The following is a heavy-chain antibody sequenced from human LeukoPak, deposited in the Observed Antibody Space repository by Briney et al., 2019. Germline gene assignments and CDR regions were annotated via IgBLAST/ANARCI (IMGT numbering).Heavy chain of an antibody. CDR3: ARVDGPGYDILTGCYQTGYFDY. CDR1: GYTFTSYG. CDR2: ISAYNGNT. J-gene: IGHJ4*02. V-gene: IGHV1-18*01. Sequence: ASVKVSCKASGYTFTSYGISWVRQAPGQGLEWMGWISAYNGNTNYAQKLQGRVTMTTDTSTSTAYMELRSLRSDDTAVYYCARVDGPGYDILTGCYQTGYFDYWGQGTLVTVSS. D-gene: IGHD3-9*01.